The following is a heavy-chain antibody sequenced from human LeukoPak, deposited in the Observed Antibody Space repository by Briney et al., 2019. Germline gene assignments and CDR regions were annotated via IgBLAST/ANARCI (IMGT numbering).Heavy chain of an antibody. CDR2: IIPILGIA. D-gene: IGHD1-20*01. CDR3: ARDSDKWNVGGFDP. V-gene: IGHV1-69*04. J-gene: IGHJ5*02. Sequence: ASVKVSCKASVGTFSSYAISWVRQAPGQGLEWMGRIIPILGIANYAQKFQGRVTITADKSTSTAYMELSSLRSEDTAVYYCARDSDKWNVGGFDPWGQGTLVTVSS. CDR1: VGTFSSYA.